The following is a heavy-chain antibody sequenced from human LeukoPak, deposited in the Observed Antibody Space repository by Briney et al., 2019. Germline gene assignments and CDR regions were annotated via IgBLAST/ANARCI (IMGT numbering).Heavy chain of an antibody. D-gene: IGHD3-10*01. CDR3: ARGGNRFGGFYFDY. V-gene: IGHV4-31*03. Sequence: SQTLSLTCTVSADSLSSGGHYWAWIRQLPGKGLESIGFIHHSGSSRHNPSLKDRVAISVDASRKQFALRLSSVTAADTAIYYCARGGNRFGGFYFDYWSQGIQVIVSA. J-gene: IGHJ4*02. CDR2: IHHSGSS. CDR1: ADSLSSGGHY.